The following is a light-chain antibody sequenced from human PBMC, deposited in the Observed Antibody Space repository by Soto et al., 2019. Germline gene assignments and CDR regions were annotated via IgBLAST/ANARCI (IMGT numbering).Light chain of an antibody. CDR2: DVS. V-gene: IGLV2-14*01. CDR3: SSYTSSSPFV. CDR1: SSDVGGYNY. Sequence: QSALTQPASVSGSPGQSITISCTGTSSDVGGYNYVSWYQQLPGKAPKLMIYDVSNRPSGVSNRFSGSKSGNTASLTISGLQAEDEADCYCSSYTSSSPFVFGTGTKLTVL. J-gene: IGLJ1*01.